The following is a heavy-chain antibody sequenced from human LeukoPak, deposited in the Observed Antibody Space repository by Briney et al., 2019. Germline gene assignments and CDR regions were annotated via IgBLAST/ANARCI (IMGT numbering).Heavy chain of an antibody. CDR2: ISGSGGST. Sequence: PGGSLRLFCAASGLIYSRYAMSWVSQAPGKALEWVSAISGSGGSTYYADSVKGRCTISRDNSKNTLYLQMNSLRAEDTAVYYCAKGLYDIAVFSVGFGLFDIWGQGTMVTVSS. V-gene: IGHV3-23*01. CDR1: GLIYSRYA. CDR3: AKGLYDIAVFSVGFGLFDI. D-gene: IGHD3-22*01. J-gene: IGHJ3*02.